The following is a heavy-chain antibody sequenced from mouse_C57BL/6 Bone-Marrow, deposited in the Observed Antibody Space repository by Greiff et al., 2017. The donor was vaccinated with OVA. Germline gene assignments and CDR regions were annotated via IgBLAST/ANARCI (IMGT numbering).Heavy chain of an antibody. CDR3: ARALLRAMDY. CDR2: IYPSDSET. CDR1: GYTFTSYW. V-gene: IGHV1-61*01. D-gene: IGHD2-1*01. Sequence: VQLQQPGAELVRPGSSVKLSCKASGYTFTSYWMDWVKQRPGQGLEWIGNIYPSDSETHYNQKFKDKATLTVDKSSSTAYMQLSSLTSEDSAVYYWARALLRAMDYWGQGTSVTVSS. J-gene: IGHJ4*01.